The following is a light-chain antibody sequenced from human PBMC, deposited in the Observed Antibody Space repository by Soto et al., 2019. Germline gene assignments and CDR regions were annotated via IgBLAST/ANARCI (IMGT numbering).Light chain of an antibody. CDR1: QSIGTW. J-gene: IGKJ1*01. CDR3: QQYNSYSQT. Sequence: DIQMTQSPSTLSASVGDRVTITCRASQSIGTWLSWYQQKPGKAPKLLIYDASSLESGVPSRFSGSGSGTEFTLTISSLQPDDFATYYFQQYNSYSQTFGQGTKVEIK. CDR2: DAS. V-gene: IGKV1-5*01.